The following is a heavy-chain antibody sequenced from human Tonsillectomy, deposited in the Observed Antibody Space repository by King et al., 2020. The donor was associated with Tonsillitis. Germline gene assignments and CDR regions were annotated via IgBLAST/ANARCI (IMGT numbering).Heavy chain of an antibody. V-gene: IGHV1-8*03. J-gene: IGHJ4*02. D-gene: IGHD2-15*01. CDR2: MNPDSGNT. CDR1: AYTVTNYD. Sequence: VQLLESGAEVKEPGASAKVSCKASAYTVTNYDINWLRQATGQGLEWMGWMNPDSGNTGYAQKCRGIVSLSRATSISTAYMELSSLSSEDTAVYYCTRGITGKGYCSDGSCYPLGYWGQGTLVTVSS. CDR3: TRGITGKGYCSDGSCYPLGY.